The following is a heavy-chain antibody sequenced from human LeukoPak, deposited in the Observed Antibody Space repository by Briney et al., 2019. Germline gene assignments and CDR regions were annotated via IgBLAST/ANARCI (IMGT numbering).Heavy chain of an antibody. Sequence: PGGSLRLSCEASGFTFGNYAMNWVRQAPGKGLEWVSSISSSSSYIYYADSVKGRFTISRDNAKNSLYLQMNSLRAEDTAVYYCARNRNDSSGYFPNDYWGQGTLVTVSS. CDR1: GFTFGNYA. D-gene: IGHD3-22*01. J-gene: IGHJ4*02. CDR2: ISSSSSYI. CDR3: ARNRNDSSGYFPNDY. V-gene: IGHV3-21*01.